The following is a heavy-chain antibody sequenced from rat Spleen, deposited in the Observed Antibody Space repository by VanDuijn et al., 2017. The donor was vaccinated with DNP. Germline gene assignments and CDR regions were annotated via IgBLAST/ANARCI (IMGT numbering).Heavy chain of an antibody. CDR2: INTDGGST. CDR1: GITFSSYW. CDR3: AKDFDNNDGPMDA. Sequence: EVQLVETGGGLVRPGRSLKLSCVASGITFSSYWMFWIRQAPEKGLEWVASINTDGGSTFYPDSVKGRFTVSRDNAKNSQYLQMNSLRSEDKATYYCAKDFDNNDGPMDAWGQGTSVTVSS. D-gene: IGHD1-10*01. J-gene: IGHJ4*01. V-gene: IGHV5-58*01.